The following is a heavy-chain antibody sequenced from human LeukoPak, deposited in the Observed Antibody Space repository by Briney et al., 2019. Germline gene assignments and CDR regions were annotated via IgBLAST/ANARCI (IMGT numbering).Heavy chain of an antibody. CDR3: ARDRNRAGYYYDSSGYYPFDY. CDR2: IIPILGIA. J-gene: IGHJ4*02. CDR1: GGTFSSYA. V-gene: IGHV1-69*04. D-gene: IGHD3-22*01. Sequence: SVKVSCKASGGTFSSYAISWVRQAPGQGLEWMGRIIPILGIANYAQKFQGRVTITADKSTSTAYMELSSLRSEDTAVYYCARDRNRAGYYYDSSGYYPFDYWGQGTLVTVSS.